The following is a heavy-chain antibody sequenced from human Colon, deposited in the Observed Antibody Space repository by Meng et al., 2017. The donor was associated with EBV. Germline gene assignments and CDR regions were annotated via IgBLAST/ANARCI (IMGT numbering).Heavy chain of an antibody. V-gene: IGHV4-34*01. CDR1: GGSCNGYF. Sequence: QEQLQQWGAGLLKPSETLSLTCDVYGGSCNGYFWSWIRQTPGRGLEWIGDINDSGSTRYNPSLKSRVTISVDTSSSQFSLTMTSVTAADTAIYYCARGPDYFDSGSYSYFDSWGQGTLCNVSS. CDR2: INDSGST. CDR3: ARGPDYFDSGSYSYFDS. J-gene: IGHJ4*02. D-gene: IGHD3-22*01.